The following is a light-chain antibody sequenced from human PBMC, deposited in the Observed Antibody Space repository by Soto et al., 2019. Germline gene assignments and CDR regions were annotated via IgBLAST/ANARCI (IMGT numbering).Light chain of an antibody. CDR3: CSYTSSSTPVV. V-gene: IGLV2-14*03. Sequence: QSALTQPASVSGSPGQSITISCTGTSSDAGGYNYVSWYQQHPGKAPKLMIYDVSNRPSGVSNRFSGSKSGNTASLTISGLQAEDEADYYCCSYTSSSTPVVFGGGTKLTVL. CDR2: DVS. J-gene: IGLJ2*01. CDR1: SSDAGGYNY.